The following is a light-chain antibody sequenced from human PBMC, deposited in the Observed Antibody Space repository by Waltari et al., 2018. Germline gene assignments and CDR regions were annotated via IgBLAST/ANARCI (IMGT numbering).Light chain of an antibody. Sequence: QSALTQPAPVSGSPGQSITISCPGTSSDVGGYNYVSRYQQPPGKAPKLMIYDVSNRPSGVSNRFSGSKSGNTASLTISGLQAEDEADYYCSSYTSSSTVVFGGGTKLTVL. J-gene: IGLJ2*01. CDR2: DVS. CDR3: SSYTSSSTVV. V-gene: IGLV2-14*03. CDR1: SSDVGGYNY.